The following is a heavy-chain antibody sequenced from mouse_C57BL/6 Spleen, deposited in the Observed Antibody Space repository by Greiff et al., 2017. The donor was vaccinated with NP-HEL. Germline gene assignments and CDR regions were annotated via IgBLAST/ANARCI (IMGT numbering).Heavy chain of an antibody. CDR2: IDPETGGT. CDR3: TRNSDYYGSSLAWFAY. D-gene: IGHD1-1*01. J-gene: IGHJ3*01. Sequence: QVQLQQSGAELVRPGASVTLSCKASGYTFTDYEMHWVKQTPVHGLEWIGAIDPETGGTAYNQKFKGKAILTADKSSSTAYMELRSLTSEDSAVYYCTRNSDYYGSSLAWFAYWGQGTLVTVSA. V-gene: IGHV1-15*01. CDR1: GYTFTDYE.